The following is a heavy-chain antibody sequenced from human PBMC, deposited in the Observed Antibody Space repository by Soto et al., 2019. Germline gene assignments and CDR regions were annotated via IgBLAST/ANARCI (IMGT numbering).Heavy chain of an antibody. V-gene: IGHV4-30-2*01. CDR2: IYHSGST. J-gene: IGHJ2*01. CDR1: GGSISSGGYS. CDR3: ARNRGALDKAMVTGWYFDL. D-gene: IGHD5-18*01. Sequence: SETLSLTCAVSGGSISSGGYSWSWIRQPPGKGLEWIGYIYHSGSTYYNPSLKSRVTISVDRSKNQFSLKLSSVTAADTAVYYCARNRGALDKAMVTGWYFDLWGRGILV.